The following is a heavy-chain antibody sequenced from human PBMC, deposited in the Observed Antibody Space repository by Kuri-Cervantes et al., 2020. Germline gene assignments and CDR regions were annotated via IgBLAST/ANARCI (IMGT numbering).Heavy chain of an antibody. CDR2: IYYSGST. D-gene: IGHD5-12*01. Sequence: SCTVSGGSISSGDYYWSWIRQPPGKGLEWIGYIYYSGSTYYNPSLKSRVTISVDTSKNQFSLKLSSVTAADTAVYYCARGGRGYSGLDLPLSWGQGTLVTVSS. CDR1: GGSISSGDYY. J-gene: IGHJ4*02. CDR3: ARGGRGYSGLDLPLS. V-gene: IGHV4-30-4*01.